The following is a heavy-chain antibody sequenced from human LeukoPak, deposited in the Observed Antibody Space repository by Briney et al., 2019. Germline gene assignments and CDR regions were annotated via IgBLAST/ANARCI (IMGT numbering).Heavy chain of an antibody. CDR1: GLTFSNYW. Sequence: PGGSLRLSWAVAGLTFSNYWMHWVRQAPGKGLVWVSRISNDGTSTSYADSVKGRFTISRDNAKNTLYLQMNSLRGEDTAVYYCAKDSSSGWTWGQGTLVTVSS. V-gene: IGHV3-74*01. D-gene: IGHD6-19*01. J-gene: IGHJ5*02. CDR2: ISNDGTST. CDR3: AKDSSSGWT.